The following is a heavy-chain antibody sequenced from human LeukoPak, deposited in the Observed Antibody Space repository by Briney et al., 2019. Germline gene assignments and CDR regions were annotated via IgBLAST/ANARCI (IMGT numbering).Heavy chain of an antibody. CDR3: ARLRVRGEIGVVVPAAIKDDRYYMDV. D-gene: IGHD2-2*02. J-gene: IGHJ6*03. Sequence: SETLSLTCAVYGGSFSGYYWGWVRQPPGKGLEWVGSIYYRGSTYYNPSLKSRVTISVDTSKNQFSLKLSSVTAADTAVYYCARLRVRGEIGVVVPAAIKDDRYYMDVRGKGTTVTVSS. V-gene: IGHV4-39*01. CDR2: IYYRGST. CDR1: GGSFSGYY.